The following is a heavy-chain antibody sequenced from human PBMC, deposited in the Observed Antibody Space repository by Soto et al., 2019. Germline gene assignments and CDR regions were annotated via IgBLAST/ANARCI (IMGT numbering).Heavy chain of an antibody. D-gene: IGHD1-26*01. Sequence: QVQLVQSGAEVKKPGSSVKVSCKASGGTFSSYAISWVRQAPGQGLEWMGGIIPIFGTANYAQKFQGRVTITXXEXTXPAYMELSSLRSEDTAVYYCATPQGEWGSDEGAFDIWGQGTMVTVSS. CDR2: IIPIFGTA. CDR3: ATPQGEWGSDEGAFDI. CDR1: GGTFSSYA. V-gene: IGHV1-69*05. J-gene: IGHJ3*02.